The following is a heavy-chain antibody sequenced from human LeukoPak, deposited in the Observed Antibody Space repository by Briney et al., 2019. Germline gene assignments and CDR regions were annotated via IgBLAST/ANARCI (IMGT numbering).Heavy chain of an antibody. V-gene: IGHV3-53*05. CDR3: ARDRAGRRSSWVEFDL. CDR2: IYDGGGT. D-gene: IGHD3-10*01. CDR1: GFTVTSTH. J-gene: IGHJ5*02. Sequence: GGSLRLSCTVSGFTVTSTHMDWVRQAPGKGPEWVALIYDGGGTVYADSVKGRFTISRDNSKNMVYLQMNSLRPEDSAVYYCARDRAGRRSSWVEFDLWGQGTLVTVSS.